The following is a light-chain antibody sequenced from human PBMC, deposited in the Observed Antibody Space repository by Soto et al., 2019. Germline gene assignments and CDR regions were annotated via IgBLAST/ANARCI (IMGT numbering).Light chain of an antibody. J-gene: IGLJ1*01. Sequence: QSVLTQPASVSGSPRQSITISCTGTSTDVGRYNYVSWYQQHPGKAPKLMVYDVSNRPSWVSNRFSGSKSGITASLTTSGLQAEDEADYYCTSYTSDSTYVFGTGTKVTVL. CDR3: TSYTSDSTYV. CDR1: STDVGRYNY. V-gene: IGLV2-14*01. CDR2: DVS.